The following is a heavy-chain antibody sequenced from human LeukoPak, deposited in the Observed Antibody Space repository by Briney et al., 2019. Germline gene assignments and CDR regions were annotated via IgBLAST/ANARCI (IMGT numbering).Heavy chain of an antibody. CDR2: IKQDGSEK. Sequence: GGSLRLSCAASGFSFSSYYMSWVRQAPGKGLEWVANIKQDGSEKYYVDSVKGRFTISRDNAKNSLYLQMNSLRAEDTAVYYCAKGIVVVISGNAFDIWGQGTMVTVSS. CDR1: GFSFSSYY. J-gene: IGHJ3*02. CDR3: AKGIVVVISGNAFDI. D-gene: IGHD3-22*01. V-gene: IGHV3-7*03.